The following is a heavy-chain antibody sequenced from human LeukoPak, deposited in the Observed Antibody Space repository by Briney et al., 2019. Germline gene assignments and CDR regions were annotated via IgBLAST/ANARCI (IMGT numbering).Heavy chain of an antibody. CDR2: IIPIFGTA. J-gene: IGHJ4*02. CDR1: GGTFSSYA. Sequence: RWASVKVSCKASGGTFSSYAISWVRRAPGQGLEWMGGIIPIFGTANYAQKFQGRVTITADESTSTAYMELSSLRSEDTAVYYCASLYGYYDSSGYYYYFDYWGQGTLVTVSS. CDR3: ASLYGYYDSSGYYYYFDY. V-gene: IGHV1-69*01. D-gene: IGHD3-22*01.